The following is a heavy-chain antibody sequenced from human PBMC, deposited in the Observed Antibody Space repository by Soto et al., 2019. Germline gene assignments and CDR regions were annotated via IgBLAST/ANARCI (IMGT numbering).Heavy chain of an antibody. V-gene: IGHV5-51*01. Sequence: GESLTISCKGSGYSFTSYWIGWVRPLPGKGLEWEGILYPGDSDTTYSPSFQGQVTISADKSISTADPQWSGLKASDTAMYFCARHMAAARLGMEVLGQGTTVTVSS. J-gene: IGHJ6*02. D-gene: IGHD6-13*01. CDR2: LYPGDSDT. CDR3: ARHMAAARLGMEV. CDR1: GYSFTSYW.